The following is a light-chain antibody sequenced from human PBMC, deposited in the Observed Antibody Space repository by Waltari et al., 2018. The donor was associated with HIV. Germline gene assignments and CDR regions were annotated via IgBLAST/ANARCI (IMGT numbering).Light chain of an antibody. CDR1: QTVTSSY. J-gene: IGKJ1*01. CDR3: QQYGMSPWT. Sequence: EIVLTQSPDTLSLSPGESATLSCRASQTVTSSYLAWYQQKPGQAPRLFIYGASIRATGIPDRFSGSESGTDFTLTISRLEPEDFAVYYCQQYGMSPWTFGQGTKVEIK. CDR2: GAS. V-gene: IGKV3-20*01.